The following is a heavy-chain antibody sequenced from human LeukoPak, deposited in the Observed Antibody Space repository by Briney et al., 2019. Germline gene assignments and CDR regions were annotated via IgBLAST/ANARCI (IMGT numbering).Heavy chain of an antibody. CDR2: IYTSGST. CDR1: GGSISSGDYY. Sequence: SQTLSLTCTVSGGSISSGDYYWSWIRQPAGKGLEWIGRIYTSGSTNYNPSLKSRVTMSVDTSKNQFSLKLSSVTAADTAVYYCARGGGYCSSTSCYTLCCFDYWGQGTLVTVSS. V-gene: IGHV4-61*02. D-gene: IGHD2-2*02. J-gene: IGHJ4*02. CDR3: ARGGGYCSSTSCYTLCCFDY.